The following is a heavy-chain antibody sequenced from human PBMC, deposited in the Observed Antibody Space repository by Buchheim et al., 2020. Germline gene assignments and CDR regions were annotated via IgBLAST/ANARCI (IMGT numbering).Heavy chain of an antibody. CDR3: AKDLDDFWSGYYSPNYYYGMDV. V-gene: IGHV3-23*01. Sequence: EVQLLESGGGLVQPGGSLRLSCAASGFTFSSYAMSWVRQAPGKGLEWVSAISGSGGSTYYADSVKGRFTISRDNSKNTLYLQMNSLRAEDTAVYYCAKDLDDFWSGYYSPNYYYGMDVWGQGTT. D-gene: IGHD3-3*01. CDR1: GFTFSSYA. J-gene: IGHJ6*02. CDR2: ISGSGGST.